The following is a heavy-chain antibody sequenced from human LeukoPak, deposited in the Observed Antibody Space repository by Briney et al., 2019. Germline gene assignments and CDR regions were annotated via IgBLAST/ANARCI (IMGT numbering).Heavy chain of an antibody. D-gene: IGHD6-13*01. J-gene: IGHJ5*02. CDR3: ASSYSSSWYWFDP. Sequence: PSETLSLTCTVSGGSISSNDYYWGWIRQPPGKGLEWIGSIYHSGSAYYNPSLKSRVTISVDTSKNQFSLKLSSVTAADTAVYYCASSYSSSWYWFDPWGQGTLVTVSS. V-gene: IGHV4-39*07. CDR1: GGSISSNDYY. CDR2: IYHSGSA.